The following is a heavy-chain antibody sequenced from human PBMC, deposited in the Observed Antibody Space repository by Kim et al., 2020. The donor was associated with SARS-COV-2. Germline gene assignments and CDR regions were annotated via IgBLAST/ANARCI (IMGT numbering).Heavy chain of an antibody. CDR2: ITSKADGYSA. D-gene: IGHD3-10*02. Sequence: GGSLRLSCAASGITFNDSGLTWVRQAPGKGLEWVGRITSKADGYSADYAERRLGRFSVTCDDSRTTLFLHMNSLDTEDTSVYYYTVRGRYY. CDR3: TVRGRYY. V-gene: IGHV3-15*01. CDR1: GITFNDSG. J-gene: IGHJ6*03.